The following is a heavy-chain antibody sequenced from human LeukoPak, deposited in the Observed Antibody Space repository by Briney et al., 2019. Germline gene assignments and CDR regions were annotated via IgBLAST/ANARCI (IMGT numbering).Heavy chain of an antibody. Sequence: PSETLSLTCAVYGGSFSGYYWSWIRQPPGKGLEWIGEINHSGSTNYNPPLKSRVTISVDTSKNQFSLKLSSVTAADTAVYYCARWGSTSYFDYWGQGTLVTVSS. CDR1: GGSFSGYY. CDR3: ARWGSTSYFDY. CDR2: INHSGST. D-gene: IGHD2-2*01. V-gene: IGHV4-34*01. J-gene: IGHJ4*02.